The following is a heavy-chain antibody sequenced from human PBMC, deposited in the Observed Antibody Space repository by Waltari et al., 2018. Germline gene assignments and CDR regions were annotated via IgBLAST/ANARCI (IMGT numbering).Heavy chain of an antibody. D-gene: IGHD7-27*01. Sequence: EVQLLESGGGLVQPGGSLRLSCAASGFTFSSYAMSWVRQAPGKGLEWVSGSRGSGGSTYYADSVKGRFTISRDNSKNTLYLQMNSLRAEDTAVYYCATSKTGFFDYWGQGTLVTVSS. V-gene: IGHV3-23*01. J-gene: IGHJ4*02. CDR2: SRGSGGST. CDR1: GFTFSSYA. CDR3: ATSKTGFFDY.